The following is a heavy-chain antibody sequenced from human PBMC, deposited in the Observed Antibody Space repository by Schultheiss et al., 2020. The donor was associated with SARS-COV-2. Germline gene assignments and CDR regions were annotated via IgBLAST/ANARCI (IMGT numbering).Heavy chain of an antibody. CDR1: GFTFSSYS. CDR3: ASLSDVLLWFGEFPPDY. CDR2: ISSSSSYI. D-gene: IGHD3-10*01. J-gene: IGHJ4*02. V-gene: IGHV3-21*01. Sequence: GGSLRLSCAASGFTFSSYSMNWVRQAPGKGLEWVSSISSSSSYIYYADSVKGRFTISRDNAKNTLYLQMNSLRAEDTAVYYCASLSDVLLWFGEFPPDYWGQGTLVTVSS.